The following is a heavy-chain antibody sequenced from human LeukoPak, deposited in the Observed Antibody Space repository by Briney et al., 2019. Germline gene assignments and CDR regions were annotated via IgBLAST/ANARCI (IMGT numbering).Heavy chain of an antibody. J-gene: IGHJ5*02. D-gene: IGHD6-19*01. CDR2: ISAYNGNA. CDR1: GYTFTSYG. Sequence: ASVKVSCKASGYTFTSYGISWVRQAPGQGLVLMGWISAYNGNANYAQKLQGRVTMTTDTSTSTAYMELRSLRSDDTAVYYCARGAVSSGWWENWFDPWGQGTLVTVSS. CDR3: ARGAVSSGWWENWFDP. V-gene: IGHV1-18*01.